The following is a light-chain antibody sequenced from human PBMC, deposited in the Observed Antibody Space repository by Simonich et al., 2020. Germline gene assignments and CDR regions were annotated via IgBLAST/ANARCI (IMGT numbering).Light chain of an antibody. CDR2: DNN. CDR3: GTWDSSLSAVV. CDR1: SSNIGNNY. J-gene: IGLJ2*01. Sequence: QSVLTQPPSVSAAPGQKVTISCSGSSSNIGNNYVSWNQQLPGTAPKRLIYDNNKRPSGIPDRFSGSKSGTSATLGITGLQTGDEADYYCGTWDSSLSAVVFGGGTKLTVL. V-gene: IGLV1-51*01.